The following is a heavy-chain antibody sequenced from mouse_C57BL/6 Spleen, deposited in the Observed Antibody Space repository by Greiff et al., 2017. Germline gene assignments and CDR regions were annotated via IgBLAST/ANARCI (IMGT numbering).Heavy chain of an antibody. J-gene: IGHJ1*03. D-gene: IGHD1-1*01. Sequence: EVKLVESEGGLVQPGRSMKLSCTASGFTFSDYYMAWVRQVPEKGLEWVANINYDGSSTYYLDSLKSRFIISRDNAKNILYLQMSSLKSEDTATYYCARDGDYYYGSSYWYFDVWGTGTTVTVSS. CDR3: ARDGDYYYGSSYWYFDV. CDR1: GFTFSDYY. CDR2: INYDGSST. V-gene: IGHV5-16*01.